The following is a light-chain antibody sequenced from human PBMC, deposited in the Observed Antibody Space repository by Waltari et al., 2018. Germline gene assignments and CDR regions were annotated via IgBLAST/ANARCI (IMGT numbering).Light chain of an antibody. Sequence: DIQMTQSPSSLSASVGDTVTITCRASQGISSYLNWFQQKPGKAPKPLIYAASNLESGVPSRFSGRGSGTEFTLTISSLQPEDFAAYYCLQYNSYPPTFGQGTKVEIK. J-gene: IGKJ1*01. CDR1: QGISSY. CDR3: LQYNSYPPT. V-gene: IGKV1-17*01. CDR2: AAS.